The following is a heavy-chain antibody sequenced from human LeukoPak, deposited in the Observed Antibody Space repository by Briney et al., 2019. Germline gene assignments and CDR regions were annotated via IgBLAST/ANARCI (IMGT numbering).Heavy chain of an antibody. Sequence: GGSLSLSCAASGFTFSSYGMHWVRQAPGKGLEWVADISYDGSNKYYADSVKGRFTISRDNSKNTLYLQMNSLRAEDTAVYYCAKDLIAAAGTGYYYGMDVWGQGTTVTVSS. CDR3: AKDLIAAAGTGYYYGMDV. CDR1: GFTFSSYG. D-gene: IGHD6-13*01. V-gene: IGHV3-30*18. J-gene: IGHJ6*02. CDR2: ISYDGSNK.